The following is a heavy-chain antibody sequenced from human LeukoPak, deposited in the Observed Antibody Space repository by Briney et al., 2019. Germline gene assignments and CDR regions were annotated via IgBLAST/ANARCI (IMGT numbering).Heavy chain of an antibody. CDR3: ARQGYCSSTSCYSWFDP. CDR1: GYSISSGYD. D-gene: IGHD2-2*02. J-gene: IGHJ5*02. V-gene: IGHV4-38-2*01. Sequence: SETLSLTCAVSGYSISSGYDWGWIRRPPGKGLEWIGRIYHSGSTYYNPSLKSRVTISVDTSKNQFSLKLSSVTAADTAVYYCARQGYCSSTSCYSWFDPWGQGTLVTVSS. CDR2: IYHSGST.